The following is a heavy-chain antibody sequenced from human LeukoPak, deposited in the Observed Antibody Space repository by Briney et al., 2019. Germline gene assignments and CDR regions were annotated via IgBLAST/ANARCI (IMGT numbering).Heavy chain of an antibody. D-gene: IGHD6-19*01. V-gene: IGHV3-23*01. CDR3: AGSSGIAVAALFDY. J-gene: IGHJ4*02. CDR2: ISGSGGST. Sequence: PGGSLRLSCAASGFTFSSYAMSWVRQAPGKGLEWVSAISGSGGSTYYADSVKGRFTISRDNSKNTLYLQMNSLRAEDTAVYYCAGSSGIAVAALFDYWGQGTLVTVSS. CDR1: GFTFSSYA.